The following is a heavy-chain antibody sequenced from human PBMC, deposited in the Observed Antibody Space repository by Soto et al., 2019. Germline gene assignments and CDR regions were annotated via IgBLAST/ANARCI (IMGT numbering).Heavy chain of an antibody. CDR2: ISYDGSNK. J-gene: IGHJ3*02. Sequence: QVQLVESGGGVVQPGRSLRLSCAASGFTFSSYGMHWVRQAPGKGLEWVAVISYDGSNKYFVDSVKGRFTISRDNSKNTLYLQMNSLRAEDTAVYYCAKERDAFDIWGQGTMVTVSS. V-gene: IGHV3-30*18. CDR3: AKERDAFDI. CDR1: GFTFSSYG.